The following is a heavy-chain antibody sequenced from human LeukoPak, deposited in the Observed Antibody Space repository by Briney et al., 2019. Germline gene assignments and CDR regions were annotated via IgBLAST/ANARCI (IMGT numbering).Heavy chain of an antibody. Sequence: GGSLRLSCAASGFTFSSYAMSWVRQAPGKGLEWVSAISGSGGSTYYADSVKGRFTISRDNSKNTLYLQMNSLRAEGTAVYYCAKEFSGSYTRGDAFDIWGQGTMVTVSS. V-gene: IGHV3-23*01. CDR2: ISGSGGST. D-gene: IGHD3-10*01. CDR3: AKEFSGSYTRGDAFDI. CDR1: GFTFSSYA. J-gene: IGHJ3*02.